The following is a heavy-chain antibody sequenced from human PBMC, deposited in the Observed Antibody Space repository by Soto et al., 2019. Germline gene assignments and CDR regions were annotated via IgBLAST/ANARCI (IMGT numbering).Heavy chain of an antibody. J-gene: IGHJ5*02. Sequence: QVQLVESGGGVVQPGRSLRLSCAASGFTFSSYGMHWVRQAPGKGLEWVAVISYDGSNKYYADSVKGRFTISRDNSKNTLYLQMNSLRAEDTAVYYCAKDGRSYASYDSSGSSSWFDPWGQGTLVTVSS. V-gene: IGHV3-30*18. CDR2: ISYDGSNK. CDR1: GFTFSSYG. D-gene: IGHD3-22*01. CDR3: AKDGRSYASYDSSGSSSWFDP.